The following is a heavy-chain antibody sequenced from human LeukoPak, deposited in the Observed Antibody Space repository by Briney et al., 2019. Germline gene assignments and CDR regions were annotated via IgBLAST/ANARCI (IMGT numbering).Heavy chain of an antibody. D-gene: IGHD6-13*01. J-gene: IGHJ4*02. CDR3: AKDPSRYSSSWYFDY. Sequence: GGSLRLSCAASGFTLSSYGMHWVRQAPGNGLGWVAVISYDGSNKYYADSVKGRFTISRDNSKNTLYLQLNSLRAEDTAVYYCAKDPSRYSSSWYFDYWGQGTLVTVSS. V-gene: IGHV3-30*18. CDR2: ISYDGSNK. CDR1: GFTLSSYG.